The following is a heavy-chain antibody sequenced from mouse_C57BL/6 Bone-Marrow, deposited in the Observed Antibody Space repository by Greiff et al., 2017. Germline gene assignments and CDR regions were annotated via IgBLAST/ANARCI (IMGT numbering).Heavy chain of an antibody. J-gene: IGHJ1*03. Sequence: EVQGVESGGGLVQPGGSLKLSCAASGFTFSDYGMAWVRQAPRKGPEWVAFISNLAYSIYYADTVTGRFTISRENAKNTLYLEMSSLRSEDTAMYYCARLGNYDWYFDVWGTGTTVTVSS. D-gene: IGHD2-1*01. CDR3: ARLGNYDWYFDV. CDR2: ISNLAYSI. CDR1: GFTFSDYG. V-gene: IGHV5-15*01.